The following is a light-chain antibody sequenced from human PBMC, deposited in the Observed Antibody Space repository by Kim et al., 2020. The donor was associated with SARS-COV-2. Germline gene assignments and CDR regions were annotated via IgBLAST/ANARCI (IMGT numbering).Light chain of an antibody. CDR1: QSISSW. CDR3: QQYNSYSRT. J-gene: IGKJ1*01. V-gene: IGKV1-5*03. Sequence: ASVGDRVTITCRASQSISSWLAWYQQKPGKAPKVLIYKASSLESGVPSRFSGSGSGTEFTLTISSLQPDDFATYYCQQYNSYSRTFGQETKVDIK. CDR2: KAS.